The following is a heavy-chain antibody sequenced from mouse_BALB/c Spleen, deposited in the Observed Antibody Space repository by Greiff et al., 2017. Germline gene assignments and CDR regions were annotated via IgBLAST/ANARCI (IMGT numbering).Heavy chain of an antibody. D-gene: IGHD2-14*01. V-gene: IGHV5-6-4*01. J-gene: IGHJ2*01. CDR2: ISSGGSYT. CDR1: GFTFSSYT. Sequence: EVQLMESGGGLVKPGGSLKLSCAASGFTFSSYTMSWVRQTPEKRLEWVATISSGGSYTYYPDSVKGRFTISRDNAKNTLYLQMSSLNSGDTAMYYCSVDMYDEDYWGQGTTLTVSS. CDR3: SVDMYDEDY.